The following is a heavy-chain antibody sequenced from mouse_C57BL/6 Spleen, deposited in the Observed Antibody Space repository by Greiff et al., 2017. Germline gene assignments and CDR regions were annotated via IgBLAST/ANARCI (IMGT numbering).Heavy chain of an antibody. D-gene: IGHD2-4*01. CDR3: GDYDYDYYAMDY. CDR1: GYNFTSYG. CDR2: IYPRSGNT. J-gene: IGHJ4*01. V-gene: IGHV1-81*01. Sequence: QVQLQQSGAELARPGASVKLSCKASGYNFTSYGISWVKQRTGQGLEWIGEIYPRSGNTYYNEKFKGKATLTADKSSSTAYMELRSLTSEDSAVYFCGDYDYDYYAMDYWGQGTSVTVSS.